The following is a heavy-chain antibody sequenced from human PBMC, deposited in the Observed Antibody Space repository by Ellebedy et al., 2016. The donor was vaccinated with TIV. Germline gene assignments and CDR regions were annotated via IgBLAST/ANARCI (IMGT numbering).Heavy chain of an antibody. J-gene: IGHJ4*02. CDR3: ANVGGSGIYYNGY. CDR1: GFTFSSYA. CDR2: ISSSSSTI. Sequence: GESLKISCAASGFTFSSYAMSWVRQAPGKGLEWVSYISSSSSTIYYADSVKGRFSISRDNSKNTLYLQMNSLRAEDTATYYCANVGGSGIYYNGYWGQGTLVTVSS. D-gene: IGHD3-10*01. V-gene: IGHV3-48*01.